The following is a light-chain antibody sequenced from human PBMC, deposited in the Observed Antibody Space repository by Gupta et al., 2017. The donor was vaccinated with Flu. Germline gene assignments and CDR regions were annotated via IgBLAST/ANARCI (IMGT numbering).Light chain of an antibody. V-gene: IGKV2-28*01. J-gene: IGKJ4*01. Sequence: EIVLNQSPTSLPVTSGEQASLSCRSSQSILAYKGASYLAWYVQKPRQSPPLLMYYGSSRASAVPGGFIGSGSGSDFSLKISRVDAADVGIYYCMQSLENPLTFGGGTKVEIK. CDR1: QSILAYKGASY. CDR3: MQSLENPLT. CDR2: YGS.